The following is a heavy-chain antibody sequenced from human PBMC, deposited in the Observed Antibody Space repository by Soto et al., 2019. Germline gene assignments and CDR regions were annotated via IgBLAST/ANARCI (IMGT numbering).Heavy chain of an antibody. CDR2: IFASGST. CDR3: ARYRHYGDYVGACDY. V-gene: IGHV4-4*07. D-gene: IGHD4-17*01. Sequence: QVQLQESGPGLVKPSETLSLTCIVSGDSINHYFWSWIRQPAGKGLEWIGRIFASGSTNYNPSLESRVTMSVDTSENQFSLTLRSVTAADTAIYYCARYRHYGDYVGACDYWGQGTLVTVSS. CDR1: GDSINHYF. J-gene: IGHJ4*02.